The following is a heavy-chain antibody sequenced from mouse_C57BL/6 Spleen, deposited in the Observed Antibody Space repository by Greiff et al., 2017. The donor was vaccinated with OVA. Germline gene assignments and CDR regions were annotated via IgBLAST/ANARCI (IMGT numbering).Heavy chain of an antibody. CDR2: ISSGSSTI. J-gene: IGHJ4*01. D-gene: IGHD1-1*01. CDR1: GFTFSDYG. CDR3: ARPRYPPYAMDY. V-gene: IGHV5-17*01. Sequence: EVHLVESGGGLVKPGGSLKLSCAASGFTFSDYGMHWVRQAPEKGLEWVAYISSGSSTIYYAETFKGRFTISRDNAKNTMFLQMTSLRSEDTAMYYCARPRYPPYAMDYWGQGTTVTVSS.